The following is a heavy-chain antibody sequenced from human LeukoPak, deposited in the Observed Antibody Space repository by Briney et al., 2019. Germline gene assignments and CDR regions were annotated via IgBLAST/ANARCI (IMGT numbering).Heavy chain of an antibody. CDR1: GFTFGDYA. CDR2: IRSKAYGGTT. Sequence: GGSLRPSCTASGFTFGDYAMSWFRQAPGKGLEWVGFIRSKAYGGTTEYAASVKGRFTISRDDSKSIAYLQMNSLKTEDTAVYYCTRVISSGYSPNWFDPWGQGTLVTVSS. D-gene: IGHD3-22*01. CDR3: TRVISSGYSPNWFDP. J-gene: IGHJ5*02. V-gene: IGHV3-49*03.